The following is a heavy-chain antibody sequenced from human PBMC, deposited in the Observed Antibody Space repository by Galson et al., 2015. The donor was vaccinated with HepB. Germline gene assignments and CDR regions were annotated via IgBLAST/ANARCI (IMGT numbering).Heavy chain of an antibody. V-gene: IGHV3-53*04. CDR2: IYSGGST. Sequence: SLRLSCAGSGFIVSSNYMNWVRQAPGKGLEWVSLIYSGGSTYYADSVEGRFTITRHSSKNTLYLQMNSLRAEDTAVYYCARQLTYYGSTGFHWGPIDYWGQGTLVTVSS. CDR1: GFIVSSNY. D-gene: IGHD3-22*01. J-gene: IGHJ4*02. CDR3: ARQLTYYGSTGFHWGPIDY.